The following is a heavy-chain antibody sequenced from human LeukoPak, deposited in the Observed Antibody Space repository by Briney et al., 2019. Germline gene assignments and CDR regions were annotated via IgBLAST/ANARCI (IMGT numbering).Heavy chain of an antibody. CDR1: GFTFSGYW. Sequence: PGGSLRLSCAASGFTFSGYWMTWVRQAPGKGLEWVANINLDGSGKDYVDSVKGRFAVSRDNAKNSLSLQMNSLRAEDTAVYYCVRAHCTDVAIWGQGTLVTVSS. J-gene: IGHJ4*02. V-gene: IGHV3-7*01. D-gene: IGHD2-15*01. CDR2: INLDGSGK. CDR3: VRAHCTDVAI.